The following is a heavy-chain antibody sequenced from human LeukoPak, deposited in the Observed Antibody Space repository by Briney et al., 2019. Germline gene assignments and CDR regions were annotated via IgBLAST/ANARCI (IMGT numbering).Heavy chain of an antibody. CDR2: MYVGGGT. CDR3: ARAGAWELHFDY. CDR1: GFTISSSY. V-gene: IGHV3-53*01. J-gene: IGHJ4*02. Sequence: PGGSLRLSCAASGFTISSSYMSWVRQAPGKGLEWVSLMYVGGGTHYAHYVKGRFTISRDNSKNTLYLQMNSPGAEDTAVYYCARAGAWELHFDYWGRGALVTVSS. D-gene: IGHD1-26*01.